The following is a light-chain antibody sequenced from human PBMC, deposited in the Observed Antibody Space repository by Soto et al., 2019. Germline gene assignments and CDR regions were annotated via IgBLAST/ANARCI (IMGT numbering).Light chain of an antibody. CDR1: QSVDIN. V-gene: IGKV3-15*01. CDR2: GAS. CDR3: QQYRSWPRT. Sequence: EIVLTQSPAILSVSPGERVTLSCRASQSVDINLAWYQQKPGQAPRLLIYGASTRATDMSGTFSGRGSGTEFTLTISNVRPEDFAVYYCQQYRSWPRTFGQGTKVEIK. J-gene: IGKJ1*01.